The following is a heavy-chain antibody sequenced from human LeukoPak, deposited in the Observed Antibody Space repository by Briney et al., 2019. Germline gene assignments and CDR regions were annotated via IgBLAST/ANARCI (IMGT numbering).Heavy chain of an antibody. J-gene: IGHJ4*02. CDR3: ARESGPSRFDY. CDR1: GFTFSSYA. D-gene: IGHD2-2*01. Sequence: GGSLRLSCAASGFTFSSYAMHWVRQAPGKGLEWVAVISYDGSNKYYADSVKGRFTISRDNSKNTLYLQMNSLRAEDTAVYYCARESGPSRFDYWGQGTLVTVSP. CDR2: ISYDGSNK. V-gene: IGHV3-30-3*01.